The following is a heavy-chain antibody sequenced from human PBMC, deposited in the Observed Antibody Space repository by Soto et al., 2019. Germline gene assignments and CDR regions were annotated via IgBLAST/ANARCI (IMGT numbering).Heavy chain of an antibody. V-gene: IGHV4-59*11. CDR1: GVSTSNHY. Sequence: QVQLQESGPGLVKPSETLSLTCSVSGVSTSNHYWTWIRKPPGQGPEWIGCIYYRGTTNYNASFNSRVTISLVTSKNQFSLKLTSVTTADTAVYYCARGGGSPYHDHEFDYWGQGILVTVSS. CDR2: IYYRGTT. D-gene: IGHD2-2*01. CDR3: ARGGGSPYHDHEFDY. J-gene: IGHJ4*02.